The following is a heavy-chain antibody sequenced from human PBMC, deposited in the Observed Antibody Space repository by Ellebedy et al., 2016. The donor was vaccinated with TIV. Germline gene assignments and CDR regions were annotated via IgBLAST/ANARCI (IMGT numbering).Heavy chain of an antibody. CDR2: IYPGDSDT. J-gene: IGHJ4*02. Sequence: PGGSLRFSCKGSGYSFTSYWIGWVRQMPGKGLEWMGIIYPGDSDTRYSPSFQGQVTISADKSISTAYLQWSSLKASDTAMYYCARVVVPAARQYYFDYWGQGTLVTVSS. CDR3: ARVVVPAARQYYFDY. D-gene: IGHD2-2*01. CDR1: GYSFTSYW. V-gene: IGHV5-51*01.